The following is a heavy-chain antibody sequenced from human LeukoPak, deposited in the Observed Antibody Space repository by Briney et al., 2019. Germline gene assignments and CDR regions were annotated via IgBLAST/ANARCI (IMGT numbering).Heavy chain of an antibody. CDR2: IYSGGST. J-gene: IGHJ4*02. CDR1: GFTVSSNY. CDR3: ARYYYGSGSYYNRFDY. D-gene: IGHD3-10*01. Sequence: GGSLRLSCAASGFTVSSNYMSWVRQAPGKGLEWVSVIYSGGSTYYADSVKGRFTISRDNAKNSLYLQMNSLRAEDTAVYYCARYYYGSGSYYNRFDYWGRGTLVTVSS. V-gene: IGHV3-53*01.